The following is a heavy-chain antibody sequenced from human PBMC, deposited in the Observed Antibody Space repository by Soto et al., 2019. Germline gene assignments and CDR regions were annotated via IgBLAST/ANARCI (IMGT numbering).Heavy chain of an antibody. CDR3: AKEYSSGWYYFDY. D-gene: IGHD6-19*01. Sequence: GGSLRLSCAASGFTFSSYSMNWVRQAPGKGLEWVSTISGSDGSTYYADSVKGRFTISRDNSKNTLYLQMNSLRAEDTAVYYCAKEYSSGWYYFDYWGQGTLVTVSS. V-gene: IGHV3-23*01. CDR2: ISGSDGST. J-gene: IGHJ4*02. CDR1: GFTFSSYS.